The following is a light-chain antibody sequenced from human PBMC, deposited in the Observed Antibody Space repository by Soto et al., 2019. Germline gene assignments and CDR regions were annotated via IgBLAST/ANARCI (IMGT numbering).Light chain of an antibody. CDR2: GAS. CDR1: QSVSSN. J-gene: IGKJ1*01. Sequence: EIVMTQSPATLSVSPGERATLSYRASQSVSSNLAWYQQKPGQAPGLLIYGASTRATGIPARFSGSGSGTEFTLTISSLQSEDFAVYYCQQYNNWPRGTFGQGTKVDIK. CDR3: QQYNNWPRGT. V-gene: IGKV3-15*01.